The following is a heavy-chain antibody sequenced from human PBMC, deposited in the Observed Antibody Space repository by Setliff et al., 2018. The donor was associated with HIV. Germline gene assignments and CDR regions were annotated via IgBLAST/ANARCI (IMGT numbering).Heavy chain of an antibody. J-gene: IGHJ6*03. D-gene: IGHD3-22*01. CDR1: GFTFDDYG. V-gene: IGHV3-20*04. Sequence: PGGSLRLSCEASGFTFDDYGMNWVRQAPGKGLEWVSGINWNGRSTGGADFVKGRFTISRDNAKNSLYLQMNSLGAEDTALYYCARGGEYYSDSGGIYYYMDVWGKGTTVTVFS. CDR3: ARGGEYYSDSGGIYYYMDV. CDR2: INWNGRST.